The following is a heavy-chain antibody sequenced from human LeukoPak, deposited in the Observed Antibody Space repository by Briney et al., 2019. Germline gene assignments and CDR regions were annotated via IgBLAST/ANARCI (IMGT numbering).Heavy chain of an antibody. Sequence: SETLSLTCAVYGGSFSGYYWSWIRQPPGKGLEWIGEINHSGSTNYNPSLKSRVTISVDTSKNQFSLKLSSVTAADTAVYYCARGTPEPGYSYGYYYYMDVWGKGTTVTVSS. D-gene: IGHD5-18*01. CDR2: INHSGST. CDR1: GGSFSGYY. V-gene: IGHV4-34*01. CDR3: ARGTPEPGYSYGYYYYMDV. J-gene: IGHJ6*03.